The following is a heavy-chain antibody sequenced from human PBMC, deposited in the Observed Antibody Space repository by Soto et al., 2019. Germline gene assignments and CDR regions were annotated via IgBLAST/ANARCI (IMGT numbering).Heavy chain of an antibody. J-gene: IGHJ4*02. D-gene: IGHD2-2*01. Sequence: ASVKVSCKASGYTFAGYYMHWVRQAPGQGXEWMGWINPNSGGTNYAQKFQGRVTMTRDTSISTAYMELEVLRSADTALYFCAREATVLIPAAQPSNFDSWGQGTLVTVSS. V-gene: IGHV1-2*02. CDR3: AREATVLIPAAQPSNFDS. CDR1: GYTFAGYY. CDR2: INPNSGGT.